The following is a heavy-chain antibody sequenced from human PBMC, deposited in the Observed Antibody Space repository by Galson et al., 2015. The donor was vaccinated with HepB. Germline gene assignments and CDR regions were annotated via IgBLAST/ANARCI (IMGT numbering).Heavy chain of an antibody. Sequence: SETLSLTCTVSGGSISSSSYYWGWIRQPPGKGLEWIGSIYYSGSTYYNPSLKSRVTISLDTSKNQFSLKLSSVTAADTAVYYCARATSYRGGSDPWGQGTLVTVSS. V-gene: IGHV4-39*07. J-gene: IGHJ5*02. CDR3: ARATSYRGGSDP. D-gene: IGHD2-15*01. CDR2: IYYSGST. CDR1: GGSISSSSYY.